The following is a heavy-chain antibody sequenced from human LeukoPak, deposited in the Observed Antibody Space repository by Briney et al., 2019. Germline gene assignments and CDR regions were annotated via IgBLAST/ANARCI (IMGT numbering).Heavy chain of an antibody. V-gene: IGHV3-15*01. CDR1: EFTFSNAW. CDR2: IKSETGGVTT. J-gene: IGHJ4*02. D-gene: IGHD1-14*01. Sequence: GGSLRLSCAVSEFTFSNAWMSWVRQAPGKGLEWVGHIKSETGGVTTDYAAPVKGRFTISRDDSKNTLYLQMNRLKTEDTAMYYCTTGRYLGYWGQGTLVTVSS. CDR3: TTGRYLGY.